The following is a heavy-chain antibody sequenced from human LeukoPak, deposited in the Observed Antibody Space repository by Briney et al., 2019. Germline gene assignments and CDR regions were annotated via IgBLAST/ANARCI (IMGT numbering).Heavy chain of an antibody. V-gene: IGHV4-4*02. Sequence: PSETLSLTCAVSGGSICSSNWWSWVRPPPGKGLEWIGEIYHSGSTNYNPSLKSRVTISVDKSKNQFSLKLSSVTAADTAVYYCARPMVGSGWRLRVDAFDIWGQGTMVTVSS. D-gene: IGHD6-19*01. CDR3: ARPMVGSGWRLRVDAFDI. CDR1: GGSICSSNW. J-gene: IGHJ3*02. CDR2: IYHSGST.